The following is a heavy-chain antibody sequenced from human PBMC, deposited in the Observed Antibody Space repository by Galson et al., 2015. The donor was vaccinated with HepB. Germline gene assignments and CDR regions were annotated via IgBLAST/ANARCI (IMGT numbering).Heavy chain of an antibody. CDR2: ISSSGGST. Sequence: SLRLSCAASGFTFSSSPMNCVRQAPGKGLEWVSTISSSGGSTYYADSVKGRFTISRDNSKNTLYLQMNSLRAEHTAVYHCAITTSGNYWGQGTLVTVSS. V-gene: IGHV3-23*01. J-gene: IGHJ4*02. D-gene: IGHD4-11*01. CDR1: GFTFSSSP. CDR3: AITTSGNY.